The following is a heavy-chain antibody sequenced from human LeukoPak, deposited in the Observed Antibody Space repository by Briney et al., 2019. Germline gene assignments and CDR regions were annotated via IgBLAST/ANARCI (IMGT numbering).Heavy chain of an antibody. J-gene: IGHJ4*02. V-gene: IGHV4-34*01. D-gene: IGHD5-12*01. CDR2: INHSGST. CDR1: GGSFSGYY. Sequence: SETLSLTCAVYGGSFSGYYWSWIRQPPGKGLEWIGEINHSGSTNYNPSLKSRVTISVDTSKNQFSLRLTSMTAVDTAIYYCASRLVATYYFDNWGQGTLVTVSS. CDR3: ASRLVATYYFDN.